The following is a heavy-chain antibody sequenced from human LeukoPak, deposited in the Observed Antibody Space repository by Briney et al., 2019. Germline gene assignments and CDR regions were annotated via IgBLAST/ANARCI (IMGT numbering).Heavy chain of an antibody. CDR3: ARRIVGATSTWFDP. Sequence: SVKVSCKASGGTFSSYAISWVRQAPGQGLEWMGGIIPIFGTANYAQKFQGRVTITADESTSTAYMELSSLRSEDTAVYYCARRIVGATSTWFDPWGQGTLVTVSS. D-gene: IGHD1-26*01. CDR2: IIPIFGTA. J-gene: IGHJ5*02. V-gene: IGHV1-69*01. CDR1: GGTFSSYA.